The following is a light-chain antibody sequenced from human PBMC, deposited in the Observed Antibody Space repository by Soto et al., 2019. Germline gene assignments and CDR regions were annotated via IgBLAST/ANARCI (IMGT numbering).Light chain of an antibody. J-gene: IGLJ2*01. CDR2: GNS. V-gene: IGLV1-40*01. CDR3: QSHAISLSGYVV. Sequence: QSVLTQPPSVSGAPGQRVTISCTGSSSNIGAGYDVHWYQQLPGTAPKLLIYGNSNRPSGVPDRFSGSKSGTSSSLAITGLQAEDEADYSCQSHAISLSGYVVFGGGTQLTVL. CDR1: SSNIGAGYD.